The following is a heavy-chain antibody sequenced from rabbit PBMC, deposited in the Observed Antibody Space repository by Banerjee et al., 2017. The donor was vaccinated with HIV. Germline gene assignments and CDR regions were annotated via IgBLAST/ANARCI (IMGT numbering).Heavy chain of an antibody. CDR1: AIAVSSYYR. J-gene: IGHJ4*01. V-gene: IGHV1S43*01. Sequence: QQQLVESGGGLVTPGGTLTLTCKASAIAVSSYYRLCWVRQAPGRGLELIACIYTTSGSTWYASWVNGRFTISRSTSLNTVTLEMTSLTAADTATYFCARDLGYDAYGGYDASMNLWGQGTLVTVS. CDR2: IYTTSGST. D-gene: IGHD6-1*01. CDR3: ARDLGYDAYGGYDASMNL.